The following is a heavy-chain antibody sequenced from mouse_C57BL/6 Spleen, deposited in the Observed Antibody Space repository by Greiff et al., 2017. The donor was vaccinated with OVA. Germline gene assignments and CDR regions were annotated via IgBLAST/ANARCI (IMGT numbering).Heavy chain of an antibody. CDR2: IYPGDGDT. D-gene: IGHD2-1*01. V-gene: IGHV1-82*01. Sequence: QVQLQQSGPELVKPGASVKISCKASGYAFSSSWMNWVKQRPGTGLEWIGRIYPGDGDTNYNGKFKGKATLTADKSSSTAYMQLSSLTSEDSAVYFCARGGDYYGNYGFAYWGQGTLVTVSA. CDR3: ARGGDYYGNYGFAY. J-gene: IGHJ3*01. CDR1: GYAFSSSW.